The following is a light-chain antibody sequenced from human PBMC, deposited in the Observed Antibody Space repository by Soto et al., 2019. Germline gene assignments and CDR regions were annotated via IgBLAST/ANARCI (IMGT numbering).Light chain of an antibody. CDR3: HQYGSSPPIT. J-gene: IGKJ5*01. CDR2: GAS. CDR1: QSVSSY. V-gene: IGKV3-20*01. Sequence: EIVLTQSPATLSLSPGERATLSCRASQSVSSYLAWYQQKPGQAPRLLIYGASNRATGIPDRFSGSGSGTDFTLTISSLQSEDFAVYYCHQYGSSPPITFGQGTRLEI.